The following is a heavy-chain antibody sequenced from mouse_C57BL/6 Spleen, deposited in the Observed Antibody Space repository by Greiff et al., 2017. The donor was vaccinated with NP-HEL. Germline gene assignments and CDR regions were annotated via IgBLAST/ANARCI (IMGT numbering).Heavy chain of an antibody. D-gene: IGHD1-1*01. CDR3: ARRDYDGSSYYFDY. J-gene: IGHJ2*01. CDR1: GYTFTSYW. CDR2: IDPSDSYT. Sequence: QVQLQQPGAELVMPGASVKLSCKASGYTFTSYWMHWVKQRPGQGLEWIGEIDPSDSYTNYNQKFQGQSTLTVDKSSSTAYMQLSSLTSEDSAVYYSARRDYDGSSYYFDYWGQGTTLTVSS. V-gene: IGHV1-69*01.